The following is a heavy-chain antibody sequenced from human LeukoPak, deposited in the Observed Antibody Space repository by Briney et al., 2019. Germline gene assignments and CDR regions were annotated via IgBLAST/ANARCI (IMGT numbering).Heavy chain of an antibody. V-gene: IGHV4-31*03. D-gene: IGHD1-7*01. J-gene: IGHJ6*02. CDR3: ASFGRTKPSRATLSYYYYYYGMDV. CDR2: IYYSGST. Sequence: PSETLSLTCTVSGGSISSGGYYWSWIRQHPGKGLEWIGYIYYSGSTYYNPSLKSRVTISVDTSKNQFSLKLSSVTAADTAVYYCASFGRTKPSRATLSYYYYYYGMDVWGQGTTVTVSS. CDR1: GGSISSGGYY.